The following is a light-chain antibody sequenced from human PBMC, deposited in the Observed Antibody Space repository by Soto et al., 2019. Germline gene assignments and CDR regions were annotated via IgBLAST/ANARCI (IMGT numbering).Light chain of an antibody. J-gene: IGKJ5*01. Sequence: DIQMTQSPSTLSASVGYRATITCRASQSISSWLAWYQQKPGKAPKLLIYDASTLQSGVPSRYSGSGSGTEFTLTISSLQPDDFATYYCQQYNSYSYTFGQGTRLEIK. CDR3: QQYNSYSYT. CDR1: QSISSW. CDR2: DAS. V-gene: IGKV1-5*01.